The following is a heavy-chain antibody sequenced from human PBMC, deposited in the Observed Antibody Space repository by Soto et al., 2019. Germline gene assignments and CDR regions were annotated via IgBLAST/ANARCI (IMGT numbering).Heavy chain of an antibody. J-gene: IGHJ6*02. Sequence: SETLSLTCAVYGGSFSGYYWTWIRQPPGKGLEWIGEIHPSGSTNYNPSLKSRVTISADTSKNQFSLKLTSVTAADTAVYYCARGKAAAGSPGDYYYYGMDVWGQGTTVTVSS. CDR1: GGSFSGYY. CDR3: ARGKAAAGSPGDYYYYGMDV. CDR2: IHPSGST. D-gene: IGHD6-13*01. V-gene: IGHV4-34*01.